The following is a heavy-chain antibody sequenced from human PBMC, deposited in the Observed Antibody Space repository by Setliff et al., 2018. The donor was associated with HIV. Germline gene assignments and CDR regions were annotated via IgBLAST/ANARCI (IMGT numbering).Heavy chain of an antibody. CDR1: GFTFSTYN. CDR2: ISVSGFNL. CDR3: ARVSGPFDY. D-gene: IGHD6-25*01. V-gene: IGHV3-21*01. Sequence: PGGSLRLSCAASGFTFSTYNMNWVRLAPGRGLEWISSISVSGFNLYYADSVKGRFFVSRDDAKESVYLQMNSLRVEESAVYYCARVSGPFDYWGPGTLVTVSS. J-gene: IGHJ4*02.